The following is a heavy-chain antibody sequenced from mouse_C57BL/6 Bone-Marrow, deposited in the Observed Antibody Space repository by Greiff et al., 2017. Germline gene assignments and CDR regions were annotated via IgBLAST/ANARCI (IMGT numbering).Heavy chain of an antibody. J-gene: IGHJ4*01. CDR1: GFTFSGYA. CDR2: ISSGGDYI. D-gene: IGHD1-1*01. Sequence: EVKLVESGEGLVKPGGSLKLSCAASGFTFSGYAMSWVRQTPEKRLEWVAYISSGGDYIYYADTVKGRFTISRDNARNTLYLQMSSLKSEDTAMYYCTRVYYGSSYYAMDYWGQGTSVTVSS. CDR3: TRVYYGSSYYAMDY. V-gene: IGHV5-9-1*02.